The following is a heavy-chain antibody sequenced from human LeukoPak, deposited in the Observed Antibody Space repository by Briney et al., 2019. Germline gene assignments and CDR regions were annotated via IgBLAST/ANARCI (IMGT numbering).Heavy chain of an antibody. Sequence: ASVKVSCKASGYTFTSYDINWVRQATGQGLEWRGWMNPNRGNTGYAQKFQGRVTITRNTSISTAYMELSSLRSEDTAVYYCARGPIFRQVPAAYDYYYYYMDVWGRGTTVTVSS. CDR3: ARGPIFRQVPAAYDYYYYYMDV. V-gene: IGHV1-8*03. J-gene: IGHJ6*03. D-gene: IGHD2-2*01. CDR1: GYTFTSYD. CDR2: MNPNRGNT.